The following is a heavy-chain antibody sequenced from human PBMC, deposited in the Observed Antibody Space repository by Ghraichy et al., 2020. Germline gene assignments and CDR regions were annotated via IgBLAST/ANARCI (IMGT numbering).Heavy chain of an antibody. CDR3: ASIAVAGTDYFDY. Sequence: GESLNISCKGSGYSFTSYWIGWVRQMPGKGLEWMGIIYPGDSDTRYSLSFQGQVTISADKSISTAYLQWSSLKASDTAMYYCASIAVAGTDYFDYWGQGTLVTVSS. CDR1: GYSFTSYW. CDR2: IYPGDSDT. V-gene: IGHV5-51*01. J-gene: IGHJ4*02. D-gene: IGHD6-19*01.